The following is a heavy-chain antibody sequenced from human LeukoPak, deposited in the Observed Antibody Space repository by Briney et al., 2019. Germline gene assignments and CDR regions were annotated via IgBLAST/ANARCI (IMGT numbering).Heavy chain of an antibody. Sequence: GESLKISCKGSGYSFTNYWIGWVRQMPGRGLEWMGIIYPGDSDTKYGPSLQGQVTISADKSISTAYLQWSSLKASDTAMYYCARHDSSSTSSPFDYWGQGTLVTVSS. CDR1: GYSFTNYW. D-gene: IGHD2-2*01. V-gene: IGHV5-51*01. CDR3: ARHDSSSTSSPFDY. CDR2: IYPGDSDT. J-gene: IGHJ4*02.